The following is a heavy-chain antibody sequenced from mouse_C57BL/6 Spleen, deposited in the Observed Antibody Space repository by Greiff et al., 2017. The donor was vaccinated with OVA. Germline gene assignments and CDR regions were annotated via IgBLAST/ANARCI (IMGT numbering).Heavy chain of an antibody. Sequence: QVQLQQPGAELVRPGTSVKLSCKASGYTFTSYWMHWVKQRPGQGLEWIGVIDPSDSYTNYNQKFKGKATLTVDTSSSTAYMQLSSLTSEDSAVYYCAGAYGPWFAYWGQGTLVTVSA. J-gene: IGHJ3*01. D-gene: IGHD2-10*02. CDR3: AGAYGPWFAY. CDR2: IDPSDSYT. V-gene: IGHV1-59*01. CDR1: GYTFTSYW.